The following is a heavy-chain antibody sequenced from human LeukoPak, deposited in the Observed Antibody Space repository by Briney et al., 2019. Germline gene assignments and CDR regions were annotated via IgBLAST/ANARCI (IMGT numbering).Heavy chain of an antibody. CDR2: IYSGGST. Sequence: GGSLRLSCAASGFTVSSNYMSWVRQAPGKGLEWVSVIYSGGSTYYADSVKGRFTISRDNAKNTLYLQMNSLRAEDTAVYYCARDIAVAGTWGAGMDVWGKGTTVTVSS. CDR1: GFTVSSNY. D-gene: IGHD6-19*01. CDR3: ARDIAVAGTWGAGMDV. J-gene: IGHJ6*03. V-gene: IGHV3-66*01.